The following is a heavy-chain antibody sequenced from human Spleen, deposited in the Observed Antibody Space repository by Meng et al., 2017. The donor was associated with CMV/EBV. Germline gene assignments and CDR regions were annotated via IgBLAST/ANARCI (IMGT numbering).Heavy chain of an antibody. CDR1: GGTLGSYA. CDR3: ASPSRTFDWLSY. J-gene: IGHJ4*02. D-gene: IGHD3-9*01. Sequence: VQLCLLGAKGKMPGSSVKVSSKASGGTLGSYAISWVRQAPGQGLEWMGGIIPIFGTANYAQKFQGRVTITADESTSTAYMELSSLRSEDTAVYYCASPSRTFDWLSYWGQGTLVTVSS. V-gene: IGHV1-69*12. CDR2: IIPIFGTA.